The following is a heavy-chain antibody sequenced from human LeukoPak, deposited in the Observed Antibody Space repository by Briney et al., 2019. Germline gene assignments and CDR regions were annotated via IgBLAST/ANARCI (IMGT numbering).Heavy chain of an antibody. J-gene: IGHJ4*02. CDR3: AAWGSGNY. D-gene: IGHD7-27*01. V-gene: IGHV3-7*03. CDR2: TNQDGSQK. Sequence: GGPLRLSCAASGFNFRDFWMNWIRQAPGKGLEWVANTNQDGSQKYYVDSVRGRFTISRDNAENLFYLQIDSLRVEDTAIYYCAAWGSGNYWGQGTLVTVSS. CDR1: GFNFRDFW.